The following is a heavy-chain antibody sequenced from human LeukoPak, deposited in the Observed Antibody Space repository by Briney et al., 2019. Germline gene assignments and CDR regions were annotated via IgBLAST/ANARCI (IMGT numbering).Heavy chain of an antibody. CDR3: ARHAEVLLWFGELGGFDP. J-gene: IGHJ5*02. Sequence: GGSLRLSCAASGFPFMSYALTWVRQAPGKGLEWVSVISGSGGSTHYADSVKGRFTFSRDISKNTLYLQMNSLRAEDTAVYYCARHAEVLLWFGELGGFDPWGQGTLVTVSS. CDR2: ISGSGGST. V-gene: IGHV3-23*01. CDR1: GFPFMSYA. D-gene: IGHD3-10*01.